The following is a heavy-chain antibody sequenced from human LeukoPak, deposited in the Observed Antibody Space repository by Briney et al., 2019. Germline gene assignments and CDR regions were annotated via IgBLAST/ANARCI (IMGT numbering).Heavy chain of an antibody. V-gene: IGHV3-43*02. CDR3: AKADYSNKGDAFHV. J-gene: IGHJ3*01. Sequence: GGSLGLSCAASGFTFHASSMRWVSHAPGKGLEWASLISVDGGTTYYADSVKGRFTISRDNSKSSLYLQMNSLTTEDTALHYCAKADYSNKGDAFHVWGQGTMVTVSS. CDR2: ISVDGGTT. D-gene: IGHD4-11*01. CDR1: GFTFHASS.